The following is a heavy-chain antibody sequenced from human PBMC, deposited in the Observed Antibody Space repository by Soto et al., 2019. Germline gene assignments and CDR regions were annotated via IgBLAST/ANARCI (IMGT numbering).Heavy chain of an antibody. CDR3: AREVGAAYYFDY. D-gene: IGHD1-26*01. CDR1: GFNYSAYA. V-gene: IGHV3-30-3*01. Sequence: PGGSLRLSCAASGFNYSAYAGHWVRQDPGKGLEWVAVISYDGNNKFYADSVKGRFTISRDNAKNSLYLQMNSLRAEDTAVYYCAREVGAAYYFDYWGQGTLVTVSS. CDR2: ISYDGNNK. J-gene: IGHJ4*02.